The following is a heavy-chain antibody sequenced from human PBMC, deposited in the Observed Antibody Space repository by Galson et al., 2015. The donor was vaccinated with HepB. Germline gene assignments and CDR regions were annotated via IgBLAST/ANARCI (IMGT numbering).Heavy chain of an antibody. D-gene: IGHD6-13*01. V-gene: IGHV3-73*01. CDR1: GFTFSGSA. Sequence: SLRLSCAASGFTFSGSAIHWVRQASGKGPEWVGRIRSKASDYATAYAASLKGRFTISRDDSKNTAYLHMNSLKTEDTAVYYCLRQGDLSGYSSSWGQGTLVTVSS. J-gene: IGHJ4*02. CDR2: IRSKASDYAT. CDR3: LRQGDLSGYSSS.